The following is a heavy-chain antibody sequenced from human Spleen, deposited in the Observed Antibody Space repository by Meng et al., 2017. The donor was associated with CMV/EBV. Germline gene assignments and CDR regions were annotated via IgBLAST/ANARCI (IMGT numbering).Heavy chain of an antibody. V-gene: IGHV3-30*19. CDR3: ARDLYSSTSGLIDV. CDR2: ISYDGSNK. Sequence: GESLKISCAASGFTFSRYDMHWVSQAPGKGLEWVAVISYDGSNKYYADSVKGRFTISRDNSKNTLYVQMNSLRAEDTAVYFCARDLYSSTSGLIDVWGQGTTVTVSS. CDR1: GFTFSRYD. D-gene: IGHD2-2*01. J-gene: IGHJ6*02.